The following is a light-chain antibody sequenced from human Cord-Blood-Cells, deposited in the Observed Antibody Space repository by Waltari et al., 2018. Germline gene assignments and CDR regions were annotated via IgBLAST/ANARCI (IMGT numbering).Light chain of an antibody. J-gene: IGKJ3*01. CDR2: AAS. V-gene: IGKV1-39*01. CDR3: QQSYSTPLT. CDR1: QSISSY. Sequence: DIQMTPSPSSLSASVGDRVTITCRASQSISSYLNWYQQKPGKDPKLLIYAASSLQSGVPSRFSGSGSGTYFTLTISSLQPEDFATYYCQQSYSTPLTFGPGTKVDIK.